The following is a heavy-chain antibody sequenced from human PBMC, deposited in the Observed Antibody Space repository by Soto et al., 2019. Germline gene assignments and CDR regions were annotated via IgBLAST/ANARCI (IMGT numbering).Heavy chain of an antibody. J-gene: IGHJ4*02. D-gene: IGHD4-17*01. CDR1: GGSISSYY. CDR3: ARRYGSSFDF. CDR2: IYYSGST. Sequence: QVQLQESGPGLVKPSETLSLTCTVSGGSISSYYWSWIRQSPGKGLEWIGYIYYSGSTTYNPSLNSRVTISVDTSKNQFSLKLSSVTAADTAVFYCARRYGSSFDFWGQGTLVTVSS. V-gene: IGHV4-59*08.